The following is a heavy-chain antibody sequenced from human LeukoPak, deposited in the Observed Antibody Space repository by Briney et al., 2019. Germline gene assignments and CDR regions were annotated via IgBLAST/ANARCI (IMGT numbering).Heavy chain of an antibody. J-gene: IGHJ4*02. CDR2: ISGSGGST. CDR1: GFTFSSYA. V-gene: IGHV3-23*01. CDR3: ANLLSRDGYSFGY. D-gene: IGHD5-24*01. Sequence: PGGSLRLSCAASGFTFSSYAMSWVRQAPGKGLEWVSAISGSGGSTYYADSVKGRFTISRDNSKNTLYLQMNSLRAEDTAVYYCANLLSRDGYSFGYWGQGTLVTVSS.